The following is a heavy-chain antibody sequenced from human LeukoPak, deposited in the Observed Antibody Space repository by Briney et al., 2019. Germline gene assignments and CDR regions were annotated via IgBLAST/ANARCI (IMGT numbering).Heavy chain of an antibody. CDR1: GFTVSSNS. Sequence: GGSLRLSCTVSGFTVSSNSVSWVRQAPGEGLEWVSFIYSDNTHSSDSVKGRFTISRDNSKNTLYLQMNSLRAEDTAVYYCARRAGAYSHPYDYWGQGTLVTVSS. CDR2: IYSDNT. D-gene: IGHD4/OR15-4a*01. CDR3: ARRAGAYSHPYDY. V-gene: IGHV3-53*01. J-gene: IGHJ4*02.